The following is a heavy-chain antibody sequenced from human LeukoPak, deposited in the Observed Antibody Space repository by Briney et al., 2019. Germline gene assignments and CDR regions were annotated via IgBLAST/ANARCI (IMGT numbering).Heavy chain of an antibody. J-gene: IGHJ4*02. Sequence: GSLRLSCTASGFTFGDYAMTWVRQAPGKGLEWVGFIRSKTYGGTTQYAASVKGRFTISRDDSKSIAYLQMNSLRTEDTAVYYCARAPPYDFWSGYYYFDKWGQGTLVTVSS. CDR2: IRSKTYGGTT. CDR3: ARAPPYDFWSGYYYFDK. D-gene: IGHD3-3*01. V-gene: IGHV3-49*04. CDR1: GFTFGDYA.